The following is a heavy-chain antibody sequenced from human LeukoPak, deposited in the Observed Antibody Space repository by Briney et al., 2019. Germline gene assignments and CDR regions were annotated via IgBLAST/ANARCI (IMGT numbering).Heavy chain of an antibody. D-gene: IGHD3-3*01. V-gene: IGHV3-15*01. CDR3: TTYDFWSVSYAFDI. Sequence: GGSLRLSCAASGFTFSNAWMSWVRQAPGKGLEWVGRIKSKTDGGTTDYAAPVKGRFTISRGDSKNTLYLQMNSLKTEDTAVYYCTTYDFWSVSYAFDIWGQGTMVTVSS. CDR2: IKSKTDGGTT. CDR1: GFTFSNAW. J-gene: IGHJ3*02.